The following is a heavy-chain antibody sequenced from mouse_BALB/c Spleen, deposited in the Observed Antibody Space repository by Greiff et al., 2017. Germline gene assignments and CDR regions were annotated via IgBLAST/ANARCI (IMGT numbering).Heavy chain of an antibody. CDR2: ISSGGSYT. Sequence: EVMLVESGGGLVKPGGSLKLSCAASGFTFSSYTMSWVRQTPEKRLEWVATISSGGSYTYYPDSVKGRFTISRDNAKNTLYLQMSSLKSEDTAMYYCTREGYDGYYAMDYWGQGTSVTVSS. CDR1: GFTFSSYT. D-gene: IGHD2-14*01. V-gene: IGHV5-6-4*01. J-gene: IGHJ4*01. CDR3: TREGYDGYYAMDY.